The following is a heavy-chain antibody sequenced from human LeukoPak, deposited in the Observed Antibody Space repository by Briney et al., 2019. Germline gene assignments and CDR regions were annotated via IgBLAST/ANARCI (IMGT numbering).Heavy chain of an antibody. D-gene: IGHD3-3*01. J-gene: IGHJ3*02. CDR3: ARHISGDFWSGSFDI. CDR2: INHSGST. CDR1: GGSFSGYY. Sequence: SETLSLTCAVYGGSFSGYYWSWIRQPPGKGLEWIGEINHSGSTNYNPSLLSRVTISVDTSKNQFSLKLSSVTAADTAVYYCARHISGDFWSGSFDIWGQGTMVTVSS. V-gene: IGHV4-34*01.